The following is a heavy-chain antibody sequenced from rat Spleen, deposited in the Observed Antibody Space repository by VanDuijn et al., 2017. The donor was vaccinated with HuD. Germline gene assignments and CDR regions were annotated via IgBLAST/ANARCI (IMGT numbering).Heavy chain of an antibody. V-gene: IGHV5-29*01. CDR1: GFTFSDYY. CDR3: ATLSVVGFAY. CDR2: ISYDGRVT. J-gene: IGHJ3*01. Sequence: EVQLVESDGGLVQPGRSLNLSCAASGFTFSDYYMAWVRQAPTKGLEWVASISYDGRVTYYRDSVKGRFTISRDNVKGNIYLQMDSLRSEDTATYYCATLSVVGFAYWGQGTLVTVSS. D-gene: IGHD1-12*01.